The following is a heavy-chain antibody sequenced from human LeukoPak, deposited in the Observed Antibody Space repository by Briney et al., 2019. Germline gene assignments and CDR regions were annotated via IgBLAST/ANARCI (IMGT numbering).Heavy chain of an antibody. CDR3: ARERGAPGDY. J-gene: IGHJ4*02. CDR1: VFTFSSYE. Sequence: TGGSLRLSYATSVFTFSSYEMSWVRQAPGKGLEWVSYISSSGSTIYYADSVKGRFTISRDNAKNSLYLQMNSLRAEDTAVYYCARERGAPGDYWGQGTLVTVSS. V-gene: IGHV3-48*03. CDR2: ISSSGSTI. D-gene: IGHD1-26*01.